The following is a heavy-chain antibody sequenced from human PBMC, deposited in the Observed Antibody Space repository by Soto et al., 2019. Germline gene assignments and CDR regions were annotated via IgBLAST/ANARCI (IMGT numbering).Heavy chain of an antibody. CDR2: IYYSGST. J-gene: IGHJ4*02. CDR3: ARTIRGYSYGPFDY. V-gene: IGHV4-39*01. CDR1: GGSISSSSYY. D-gene: IGHD5-18*01. Sequence: SETLSLTCTVSGGSISSSSYYWGWIRQPPGKGLEWIGSIYYSGSTYYNPSLKSRVTISVDTSKNQFSLKLSSVNAADTAVYYCARTIRGYSYGPFDYWGQGTLVTVS.